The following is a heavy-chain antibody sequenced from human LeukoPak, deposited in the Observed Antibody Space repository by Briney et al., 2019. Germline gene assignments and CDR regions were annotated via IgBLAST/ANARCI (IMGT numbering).Heavy chain of an antibody. CDR3: ANPPSIGSSSNYYYYYMDV. D-gene: IGHD6-6*01. CDR2: IWYDGSNK. V-gene: IGHV3-33*06. CDR1: GFTFSSYG. Sequence: GGSLRLSCAASGFTFSSYGMHWVRQAPGKGLEWVAVIWYDGSNKYYADSVKGRFTISRDNSKNTLYLQMNSLRAEDTAVYYCANPPSIGSSSNYYYYYMDVWGKGTTVTVSS. J-gene: IGHJ6*03.